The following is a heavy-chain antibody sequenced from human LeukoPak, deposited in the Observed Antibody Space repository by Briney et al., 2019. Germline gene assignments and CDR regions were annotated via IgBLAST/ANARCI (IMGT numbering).Heavy chain of an antibody. Sequence: GRSLRLSCAASGFTFSNYCMNWVRQAPGKGLEWVANIKQDGSEKCYADSVRGRFTISRDNAKNSLYLQMNSLRAEDTAVYYCARGGRGFIWGQGTMVTVSS. CDR2: IKQDGSEK. CDR1: GFTFSNYC. CDR3: ARGGRGFI. D-gene: IGHD3-10*01. V-gene: IGHV3-7*05. J-gene: IGHJ3*02.